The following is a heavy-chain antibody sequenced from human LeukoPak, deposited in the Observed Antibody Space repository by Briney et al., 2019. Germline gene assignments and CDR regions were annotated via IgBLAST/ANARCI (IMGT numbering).Heavy chain of an antibody. CDR1: GYTFTGYY. J-gene: IGHJ4*02. CDR3: ARDLSATTGNDY. CDR2: INPNSGGT. D-gene: IGHD1-26*01. V-gene: IGHV1-2*04. Sequence: ASVKVSCKASGYTFTGYYMHWVRQAPGQGLEWMGWINPNSGGTNYAQKFQGWVTMTRDTSISTAYMELSRLRSDDTAVYYCARDLSATTGNDYWGQGTLVTVSS.